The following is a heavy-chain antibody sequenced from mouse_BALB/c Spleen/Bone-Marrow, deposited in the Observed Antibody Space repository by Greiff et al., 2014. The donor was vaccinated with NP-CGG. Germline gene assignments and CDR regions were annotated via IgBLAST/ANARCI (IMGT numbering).Heavy chain of an antibody. V-gene: IGHV1S135*01. Sequence: EVQLQQSGPELVKPGASMKISCKASGYSFTGYTMNWVKQSHGKNLEWIGLIDPYSGGSSYNQKFKGKATLTVDTSPSTANMELISLTSEDSAVYYCARDDYDGGFAYWGQGTLVTVSA. CDR2: IDPYSGGS. CDR3: ARDDYDGGFAY. D-gene: IGHD2-4*01. CDR1: GYSFTGYT. J-gene: IGHJ3*01.